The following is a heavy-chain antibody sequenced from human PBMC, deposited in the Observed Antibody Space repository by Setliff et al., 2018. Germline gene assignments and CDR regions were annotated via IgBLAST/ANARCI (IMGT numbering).Heavy chain of an antibody. CDR2: IYTSWST. CDR3: ARMSGFQYIDV. Sequence: SETLSLTCTVSGDSISSRRNYWGWFRQPAGKELEWIGQIYTSWSTNYNPSLKSRVTISLDTSKNQFSLILTSVTAEDTAVYYCARMSGFQYIDVWDKGTTVTVSS. V-gene: IGHV4-61*09. J-gene: IGHJ6*03. CDR1: GDSISSRRNY. D-gene: IGHD3-3*01.